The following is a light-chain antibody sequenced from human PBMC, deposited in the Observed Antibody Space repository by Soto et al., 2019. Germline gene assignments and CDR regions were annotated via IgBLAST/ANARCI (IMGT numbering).Light chain of an antibody. CDR2: HDR. J-gene: IGLJ3*02. V-gene: IGLV3-21*02. CDR1: NIGTKS. CDR3: QVWDDNSDHTGV. Sequence: SYELTQPPSVSVAPGQTATITCGGNNIGTKSVHWYQQKPGQAPVLVVFHDRDRPSGIPERFSGSHSGNTATLNISRVEAGDEADYYCQVWDDNSDHTGVFGVGTQLTVL.